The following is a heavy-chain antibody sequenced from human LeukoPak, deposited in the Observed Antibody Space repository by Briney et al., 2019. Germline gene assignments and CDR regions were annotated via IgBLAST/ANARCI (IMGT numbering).Heavy chain of an antibody. J-gene: IGHJ4*02. CDR1: GYTFTSYY. CDR2: INPSGGST. CDR3: ARDQLGSYGLGY. D-gene: IGHD5-18*01. Sequence: GASVRVSCKASGYTFTSYYMHWVRQAPGQGLEWMGIINPSGGSTSYAQKSQGRVTMTRDTSTSTVYMELSSLRSEDTAVYYCARDQLGSYGLGYWGQGTLVTVSS. V-gene: IGHV1-46*01.